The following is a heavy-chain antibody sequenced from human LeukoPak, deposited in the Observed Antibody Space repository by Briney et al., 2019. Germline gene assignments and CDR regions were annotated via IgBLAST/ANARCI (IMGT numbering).Heavy chain of an antibody. Sequence: GASVKVSCKASGGTFSSYAISWVRQAPGQGLEWMGGIIPIFGTANYAQKFQGSVTITTDESTSTAYMELSSLRFEDTAVYYCARGIYDSSGYYQYWGQGTLVTVSS. CDR1: GGTFSSYA. J-gene: IGHJ4*02. D-gene: IGHD3-22*01. CDR3: ARGIYDSSGYYQY. V-gene: IGHV1-69*05. CDR2: IIPIFGTA.